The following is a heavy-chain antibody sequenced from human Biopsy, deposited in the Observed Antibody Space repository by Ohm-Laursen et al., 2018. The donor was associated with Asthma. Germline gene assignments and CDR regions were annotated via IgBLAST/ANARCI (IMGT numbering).Heavy chain of an antibody. J-gene: IGHJ6*02. V-gene: IGHV3-9*01. CDR3: ARDMGAGPNQPPSGSGSSHLYGMDV. D-gene: IGHD3-10*01. Sequence: SLRLSCTASGFSFDDYAMFWVRQAPGKGLEWVSGISWNSVTIGYADSVKGRFTISRDNAKNSLYLQMNSLGPEDTAVYYCARDMGAGPNQPPSGSGSSHLYGMDVWGQGTTVTVSS. CDR2: ISWNSVTI. CDR1: GFSFDDYA.